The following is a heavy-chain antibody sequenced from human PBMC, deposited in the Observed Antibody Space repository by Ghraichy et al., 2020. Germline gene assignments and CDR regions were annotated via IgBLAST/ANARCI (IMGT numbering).Heavy chain of an antibody. J-gene: IGHJ5*02. Sequence: ETLSLTCAASGFTFSSYSMNWVRQAPGKGLECVSSISSSSSNIYYADSVKGRFTISRDNAKKSLYLQMNSLRAEDTAVYYCARDYGSNYPAAWGQGTLVTVSS. CDR2: ISSSSSNI. CDR3: ARDYGSNYPAA. CDR1: GFTFSSYS. V-gene: IGHV3-21*01. D-gene: IGHD5-24*01.